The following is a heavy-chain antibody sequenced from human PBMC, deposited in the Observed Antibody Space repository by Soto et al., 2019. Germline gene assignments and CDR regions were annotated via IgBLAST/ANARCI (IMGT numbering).Heavy chain of an antibody. CDR3: ARDLWGYCGTDCYPLDV. V-gene: IGHV4-4*02. D-gene: IGHD2-21*02. J-gene: IGHJ6*02. Sequence: PSDTMALTCAVTCTSISSSNCWSWVRHPPGQGEECIGEIYHSGITNYNPSLKSRVTISVDKSKNQFSLKLSSVTAADTAVYYCARDLWGYCGTDCYPLDVWGQGTTVS. CDR2: IYHSGIT. CDR1: CTSISSSNC.